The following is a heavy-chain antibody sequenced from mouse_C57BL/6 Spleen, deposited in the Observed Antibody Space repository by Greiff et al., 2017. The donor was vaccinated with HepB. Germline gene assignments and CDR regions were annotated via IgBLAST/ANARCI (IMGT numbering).Heavy chain of an antibody. Sequence: VQLQESGAELVKPGASVKMSCKASGYTFTSYWITWVKQRPGQGLEWIGDIYPGSGSTNYNEKFKSKATLTVDTSSSTAYMQLSSLTSEDSAVYYCARRESYYGSSSYYFDYWGQGTTLTVSS. J-gene: IGHJ2*01. CDR3: ARRESYYGSSSYYFDY. D-gene: IGHD1-1*01. CDR2: IYPGSGST. CDR1: GYTFTSYW. V-gene: IGHV1-55*01.